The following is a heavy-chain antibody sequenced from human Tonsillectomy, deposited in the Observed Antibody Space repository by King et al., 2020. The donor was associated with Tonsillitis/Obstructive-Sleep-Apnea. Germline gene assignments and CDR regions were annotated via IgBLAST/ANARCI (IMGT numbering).Heavy chain of an antibody. J-gene: IGHJ4*02. CDR1: GGTFSSYA. CDR2: IIPIFGTA. Sequence: QLVQSGAEVKKPGSSVKVSCKASGGTFSSYAISWVRQAPGQGLEWMGGIIPIFGTANYAQKFQGRVTITADESTSTAYMERSSLRSEDTAVYSCARDQEYSSSSGVYFDYWGQGTLVTVSS. CDR3: ARDQEYSSSSGVYFDY. D-gene: IGHD6-6*01. V-gene: IGHV1-69*12.